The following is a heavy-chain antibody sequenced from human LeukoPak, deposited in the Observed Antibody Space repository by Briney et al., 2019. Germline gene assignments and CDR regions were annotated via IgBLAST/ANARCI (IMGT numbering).Heavy chain of an antibody. D-gene: IGHD1-26*01. J-gene: IGHJ3*02. CDR1: GGSISSYY. CDR2: IYYSGST. V-gene: IGHV4-59*01. Sequence: SETLSLTCTVSGGSISSYYWSWIRQPPGKGLEWIGYIYYSGSTNYNPSLKSRVTISVDTSKNQFSLKLSSVTAADTAVYYCARDSGSNAAFDIRGQGTMVTVSS. CDR3: ARDSGSNAAFDI.